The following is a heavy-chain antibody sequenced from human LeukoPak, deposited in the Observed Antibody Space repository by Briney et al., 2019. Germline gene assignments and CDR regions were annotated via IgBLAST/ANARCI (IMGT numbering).Heavy chain of an antibody. CDR2: ISGSGGST. D-gene: IGHD2-2*01. J-gene: IGHJ4*02. CDR1: GFTFSGYA. V-gene: IGHV3-23*01. CDR3: AKLCSSTSCYPN. Sequence: GGSLRLSCAASGFTFSGYAMSWVRQAPGKGLEWVSAISGSGGSTYYADSVKGRFTISRDNSKNTLYLQMNSLRAEDTAVYYCAKLCSSTSCYPNWGQGTLVTVSS.